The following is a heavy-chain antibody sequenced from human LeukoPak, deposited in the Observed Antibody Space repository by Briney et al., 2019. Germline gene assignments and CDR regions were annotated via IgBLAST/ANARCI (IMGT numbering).Heavy chain of an antibody. CDR2: IWYDGSNK. D-gene: IGHD1-1*01. Sequence: PGGSLRLSCAASGFTFSSYAMHWVRQAPGKGLEWVAVIWYDGSNKYYADSLKGRFTISRDNSKNTLYLQMNSLGAEDTAVYYCARSYRLENDYWGQGTLVTVSS. CDR3: ARSYRLENDY. J-gene: IGHJ4*02. V-gene: IGHV3-33*01. CDR1: GFTFSSYA.